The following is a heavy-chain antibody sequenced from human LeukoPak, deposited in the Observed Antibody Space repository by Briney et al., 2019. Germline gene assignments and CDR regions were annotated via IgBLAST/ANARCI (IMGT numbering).Heavy chain of an antibody. CDR3: AKDLRLRYFDWLPPRDYMDV. J-gene: IGHJ6*03. D-gene: IGHD3-9*01. CDR2: ISGSGGST. Sequence: PGGSLRLSCAASGFTFSSYAMSWVRQAPGKGLEWVSAISGSGGSTYYADSVKGRFTISRDNSKNTLYLQMNSLRAEDTAVYYCAKDLRLRYFDWLPPRDYMDVWGKGTTVTVSS. V-gene: IGHV3-23*01. CDR1: GFTFSSYA.